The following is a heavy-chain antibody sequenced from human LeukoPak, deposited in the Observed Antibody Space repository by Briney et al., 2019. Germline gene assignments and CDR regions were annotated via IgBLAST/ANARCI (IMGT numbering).Heavy chain of an antibody. Sequence: SETLSLTCTVSGGSISSGDYYWSWIRQPPGKGLEWIGFIYYSGSTSYNPSLKSRLTISVDTSKNQFSLKLSSVTAADTAVYYCARGRGYSGLVWFDPWGQGTLVTVSS. D-gene: IGHD4-23*01. J-gene: IGHJ5*02. V-gene: IGHV4-30-4*01. CDR1: GGSISSGDYY. CDR2: IYYSGST. CDR3: ARGRGYSGLVWFDP.